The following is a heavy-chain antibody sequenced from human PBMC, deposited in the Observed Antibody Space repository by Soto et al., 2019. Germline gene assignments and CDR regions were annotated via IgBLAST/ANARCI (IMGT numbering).Heavy chain of an antibody. CDR3: ARNSEHFDY. Sequence: QVHLVESGGGLVKPGGSLRLSCAASGFTLSDFYMSWIRQAPGKGLEWVSYISSSGRTIFYADSVRGRFTISRDNAENSLYLQMNSLRAEDTALYYCARNSEHFDYWGQGTLVTVPS. D-gene: IGHD1-26*01. CDR1: GFTLSDFY. V-gene: IGHV3-11*01. CDR2: ISSSGRTI. J-gene: IGHJ4*02.